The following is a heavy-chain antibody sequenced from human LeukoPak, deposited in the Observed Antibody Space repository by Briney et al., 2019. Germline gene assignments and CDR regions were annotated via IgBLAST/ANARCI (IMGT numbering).Heavy chain of an antibody. CDR1: GGSISSSIYY. D-gene: IGHD3-22*01. CDR2: IYYSGST. V-gene: IGHV4-39*01. CDR3: ARQDSSGYSGSL. J-gene: IGHJ6*02. Sequence: TSETLSLTCTVSGGSISSSIYYWGWIRQPPGKGLEWIGSIYYSGSTYYNPSLKSRVTISVDTSKNQFSLKLSSVTAADTAVCYCARQDSSGYSGSLWGQGTTVTVSS.